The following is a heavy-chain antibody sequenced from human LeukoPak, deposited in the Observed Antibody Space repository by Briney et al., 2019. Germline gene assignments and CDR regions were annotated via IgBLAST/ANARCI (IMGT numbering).Heavy chain of an antibody. Sequence: ASVKVSCKASGYTFTSYAMNWVRQAPGQGLEWMGWINTNTGNPTYAQGFTGRFVFSLDTSVSTAYLQISSLKAEDTAVYYCARRLGGYSYGYSLIDWFDPWGQGTLVTVSS. D-gene: IGHD5-18*01. CDR3: ARRLGGYSYGYSLIDWFDP. CDR1: GYTFTSYA. CDR2: INTNTGNP. V-gene: IGHV7-4-1*02. J-gene: IGHJ5*02.